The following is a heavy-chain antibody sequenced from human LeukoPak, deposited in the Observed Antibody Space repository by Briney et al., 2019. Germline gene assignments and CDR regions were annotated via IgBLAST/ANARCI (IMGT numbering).Heavy chain of an antibody. CDR1: GYSISSGYY. J-gene: IGHJ6*03. CDR2: IYHSGST. V-gene: IGHV4-38-2*01. Sequence: SETLSLTCAVSGYSISSGYYWGWIRQPPGKGLEWIGSIYHSGSTYYNPSLKSRVTISVDTSKNQSSLKLSSVTAADTAVYYCARQGWIQLWLRGYYYYYMDVWGKGTTVTVSS. CDR3: ARQGWIQLWLRGYYYYYMDV. D-gene: IGHD5-18*01.